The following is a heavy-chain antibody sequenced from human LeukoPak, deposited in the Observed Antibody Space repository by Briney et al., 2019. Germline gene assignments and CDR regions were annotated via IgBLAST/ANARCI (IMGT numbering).Heavy chain of an antibody. D-gene: IGHD2-21*02. CDR3: ARENAHLTALDYYYYMDV. J-gene: IGHJ6*03. CDR1: DYSITTGYF. CDR2: IYHSGKI. V-gene: IGHV4-38-2*02. Sequence: SETLSLTCIVSDYSITTGYFWGWIRPPPGKGLEWVGSIYHSGKIYYNPSLKSRVAISVDTSKNQFSLKLSSVTAADTAVYYCARENAHLTALDYYYYMDVWGKGTTVTVSS.